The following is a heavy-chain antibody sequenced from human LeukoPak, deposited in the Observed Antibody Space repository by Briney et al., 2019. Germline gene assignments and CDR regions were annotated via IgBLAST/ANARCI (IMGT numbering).Heavy chain of an antibody. CDR1: GGTFSSYA. D-gene: IGHD2-21*01. Sequence: GASVKVSCKASGGTFSSYAISWVRQAPGQGLEWMGGIIPIFGTANYAQKFQGRVTITADESTSTAYMELSSLRSEDTAVYYCARVRLAVLNWFDPWGQGTLVTVSS. CDR2: IIPIFGTA. CDR3: ARVRLAVLNWFDP. V-gene: IGHV1-69*13. J-gene: IGHJ5*02.